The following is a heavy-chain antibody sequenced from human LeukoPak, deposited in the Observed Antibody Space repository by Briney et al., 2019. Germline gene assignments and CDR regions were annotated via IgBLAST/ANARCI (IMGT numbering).Heavy chain of an antibody. CDR2: ISPNSGGT. J-gene: IGHJ5*02. D-gene: IGHD2-15*01. V-gene: IGHV1-2*02. CDR1: VYTFTGYY. CDR3: ARDGYYCSGGSCYSYGNWFDP. Sequence: ASVKVSCKASVYTFTGYYMHWVRRAPGQGLEWMGWISPNSGGTNYAQKFQGRVTMTRDTSISTAYMELSRLRSDDTAVYYCARDGYYCSGGSCYSYGNWFDPWGQGTLVTVSS.